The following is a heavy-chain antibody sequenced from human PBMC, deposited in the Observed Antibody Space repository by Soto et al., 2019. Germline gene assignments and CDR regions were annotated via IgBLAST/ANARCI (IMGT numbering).Heavy chain of an antibody. CDR1: GGYIITYY. D-gene: IGHD3-3*01. Sequence: SVTLSLTCPVSGGYIITYYVSWIRQHPGKGLEWIGYIYYNGRTNYNPSLESRVTISLDTSKSQFSLKLSSVSAADTAVYYCARDGSGYDFWSGPYFFDYWGPGTLVTVSS. J-gene: IGHJ4*02. V-gene: IGHV4-59*01. CDR2: IYYNGRT. CDR3: ARDGSGYDFWSGPYFFDY.